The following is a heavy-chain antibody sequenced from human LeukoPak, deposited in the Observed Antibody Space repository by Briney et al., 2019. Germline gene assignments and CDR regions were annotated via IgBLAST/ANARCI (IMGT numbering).Heavy chain of an antibody. CDR3: ARYVGTLGFDY. CDR2: IYTSGGT. CDR1: GGSTSSGSYY. J-gene: IGHJ4*02. Sequence: SETLSLTCTVSGGSTSSGSYYWSWIRQPAGKGLEFIGRIYTSGGTNYNSSLKSRVTISVDTSKNQFSLKLSTVTAADTAVYYCARYVGTLGFDYWGQGTLVTVSS. V-gene: IGHV4-61*02. D-gene: IGHD1-1*01.